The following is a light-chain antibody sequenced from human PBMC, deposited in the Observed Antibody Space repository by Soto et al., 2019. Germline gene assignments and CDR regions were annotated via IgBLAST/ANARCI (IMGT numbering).Light chain of an antibody. V-gene: IGKV1-39*01. CDR1: QSISSY. CDR2: AAS. CDR3: QQSYSTRRT. J-gene: IGKJ1*01. Sequence: DIQMTQSPSSLSASVGDRVTITCRASQSISSYLNWYQQKPGKAPNLLIYAASSLQSGVPSRFSGSGSGTDFTLTISSLQPEDFATYYCQQSYSTRRTFGQGTKVDIK.